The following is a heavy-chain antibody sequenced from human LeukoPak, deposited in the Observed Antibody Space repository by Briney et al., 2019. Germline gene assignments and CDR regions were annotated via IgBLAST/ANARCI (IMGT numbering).Heavy chain of an antibody. V-gene: IGHV3-53*01. Sequence: GGSLRLSCAASGFTVSSNYMSWVRQAPGKGLEWVSVIYSGGSTHYADSVKGRFTISRDKNTLYLQMNSLRAEDTAVYYCASALRSLYSSWYHYWGQGTLVTVSS. J-gene: IGHJ4*02. CDR3: ASALRSLYSSWYHY. D-gene: IGHD6-13*01. CDR2: IYSGGST. CDR1: GFTVSSNY.